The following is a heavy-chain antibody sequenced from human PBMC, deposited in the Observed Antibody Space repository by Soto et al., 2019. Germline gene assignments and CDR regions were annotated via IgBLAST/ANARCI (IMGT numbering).Heavy chain of an antibody. Sequence: QITLKESGPTLVKPTQTLTLTCTFSGFSFSTIGVGVGWIRQPPGKALEWLALIYWDGAERYSKSLESRLSITHATSNNQVVLTLTNMDPADTAKYYCAHRRNYDFWSSWGQGTLVTVSS. D-gene: IGHD3-3*01. CDR3: AHRRNYDFWSS. CDR1: GFSFSTIGVG. J-gene: IGHJ5*01. CDR2: IYWDGAE. V-gene: IGHV2-5*02.